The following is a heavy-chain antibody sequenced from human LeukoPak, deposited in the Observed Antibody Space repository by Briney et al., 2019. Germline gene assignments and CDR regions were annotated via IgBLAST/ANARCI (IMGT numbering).Heavy chain of an antibody. CDR1: GFTFTSSA. V-gene: IGHV1-58*02. Sequence: SVKVSCKASGFTFTSSAMQWVRQARGQRLEWIGWIVVGSGNTNYAQKFQERVTITRDMSTSTAYMELSSLRSEDTAVYYCAAGESLLWFGESDYWGQGTLVTVSS. CDR3: AAGESLLWFGESDY. CDR2: IVVGSGNT. D-gene: IGHD3-10*01. J-gene: IGHJ4*02.